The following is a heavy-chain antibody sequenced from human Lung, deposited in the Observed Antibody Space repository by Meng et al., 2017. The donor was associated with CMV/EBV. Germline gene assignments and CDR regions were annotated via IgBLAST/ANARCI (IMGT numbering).Heavy chain of an antibody. CDR3: TRAPPGLSSGWSDF. CDR1: GASVSSPGSY. Sequence: QVQLQESGPGLVKPSQTLALTCNGSGASVSSPGSYWNWIRQHPGKGLEWLGLVYSSGSTDYNPSLRGRATISLDTSKNQFSLTLTSVTAADTAVYYCTRAPPGLSSGWSDFWGQGTLVTAPQ. D-gene: IGHD6-19*01. V-gene: IGHV4-31*03. CDR2: VYSSGST. J-gene: IGHJ4*02.